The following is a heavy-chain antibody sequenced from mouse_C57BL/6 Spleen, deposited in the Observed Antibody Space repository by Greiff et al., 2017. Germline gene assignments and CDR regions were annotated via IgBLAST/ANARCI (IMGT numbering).Heavy chain of an antibody. J-gene: IGHJ1*03. CDR2: IDPNSGGT. D-gene: IGHD1-1*01. V-gene: IGHV1-72*01. Sequence: QVQLQQPGAELVKPGASVKLSCKASGYTFTSYWMHWVKQRPGRGLEWIGRIDPNSGGTKYNEKFKSKATLTVAKPSSTAYMQLSRLTSEDSAVSYCARRVYYGSGHWYFDGWGTGTTVTVSS. CDR3: ARRVYYGSGHWYFDG. CDR1: GYTFTSYW.